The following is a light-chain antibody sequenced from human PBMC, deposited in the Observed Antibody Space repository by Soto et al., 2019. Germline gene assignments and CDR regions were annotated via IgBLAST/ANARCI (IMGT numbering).Light chain of an antibody. CDR1: QSVGTK. J-gene: IGKJ1*01. V-gene: IGKV3-15*01. Sequence: IVMTQSPATLSVSPGERANLSCRASQSVGTKLAWYQQTPGQAPRLLIYGASNRATGVPARISGSVSGTEFTLTIASLQSGDFAVYYCQQYSSWLWTFGQGTKVEIK. CDR3: QQYSSWLWT. CDR2: GAS.